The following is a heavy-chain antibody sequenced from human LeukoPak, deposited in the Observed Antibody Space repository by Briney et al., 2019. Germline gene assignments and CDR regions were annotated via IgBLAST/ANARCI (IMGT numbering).Heavy chain of an antibody. CDR1: GYTFTSYA. D-gene: IGHD6-13*01. J-gene: IGHJ4*02. V-gene: IGHV1-3*01. CDR3: ATGRVAAAGSVFGY. CDR2: INAGNGNT. Sequence: GASVKVSCKASGYTFTSYAMHWVRQAPGQRLEWMGWINAGNGNTKYSQKFQGRVTMTEDTSTDTAYMELSSLRSEDTAVYYCATGRVAAAGSVFGYWGQGTLVTVSS.